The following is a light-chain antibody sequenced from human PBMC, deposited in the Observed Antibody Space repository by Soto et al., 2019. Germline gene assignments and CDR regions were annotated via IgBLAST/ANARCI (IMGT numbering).Light chain of an antibody. CDR2: GAS. V-gene: IGKV3-20*01. Sequence: EILLTNSTDTVSLSARERATLSCRASQTVSSNYLAWCQQRPGQAPRLLIYGASTRAAGIPDRFSGSGSGTDFTLTFTRLEPEDSAVYFCQQYTGLPTAFGQGTRLEI. J-gene: IGKJ5*01. CDR1: QTVSSNY. CDR3: QQYTGLPTA.